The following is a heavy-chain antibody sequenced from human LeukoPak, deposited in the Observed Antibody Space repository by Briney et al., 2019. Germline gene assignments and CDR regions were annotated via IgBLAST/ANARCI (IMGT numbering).Heavy chain of an antibody. J-gene: IGHJ4*02. CDR1: GFTFSRHG. D-gene: IGHD2-15*01. V-gene: IGHV3-33*01. Sequence: PGRSLRLSCTASGFTFSRHGMHWVRQAPGKGLEWVAVIWYDGSNKYYGDSVKGRFTVSRDNSKNTLYLQMNSLRAGDTAVYYCARGVGLVVLGDYFDYWGQGTLVTVSS. CDR3: ARGVGLVVLGDYFDY. CDR2: IWYDGSNK.